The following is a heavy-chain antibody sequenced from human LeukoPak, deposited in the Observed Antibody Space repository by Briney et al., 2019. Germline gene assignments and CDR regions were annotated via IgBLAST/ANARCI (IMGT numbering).Heavy chain of an antibody. J-gene: IGHJ4*02. CDR2: IIPIFGTA. CDR3: ACGGSWYAASFLDY. V-gene: IGHV1-69*01. CDR1: GGTFSIYA. Sequence: ASVKVSCKASGGTFSIYAISWVRQAPGQGLEWRGGIIPIFGTANYAQKFQGRVTITADESTSTAYMELSSLRSEDTAVYYCACGGSWYAASFLDYWGQGTLVTVSS. D-gene: IGHD6-13*01.